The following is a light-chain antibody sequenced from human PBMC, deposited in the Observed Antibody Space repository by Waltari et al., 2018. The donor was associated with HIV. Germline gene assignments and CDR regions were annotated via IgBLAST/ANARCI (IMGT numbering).Light chain of an antibody. CDR3: QSYDSSLSGSFV. CDR1: SSPIGPGHG. Sequence: QSVLTQPPSVSGAPGHRVTIPRTRSSSPIGPGHGLHWFQQLPGTAPKPLIYADDNRPSGVPDRFSGSKSGTSASLAITGLQAEDEADYYCQSYDSSLSGSFVFGTGTKVTVL. CDR2: ADD. V-gene: IGLV1-40*01. J-gene: IGLJ1*01.